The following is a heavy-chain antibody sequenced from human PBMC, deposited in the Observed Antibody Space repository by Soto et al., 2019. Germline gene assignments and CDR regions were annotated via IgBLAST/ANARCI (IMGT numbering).Heavy chain of an antibody. CDR2: INPIRGGT. Sequence: GASVKVSCMASGYSFTGYDIHWVRQAPGQGLEWVGRINPIRGGTHYAQNFQGRVTMTRDTSISTAYMEVSRLRSDDTAVYYSARDPYGDYGSPNTFDYWGQGTLVTVSS. V-gene: IGHV1-2*02. CDR1: GYSFTGYD. CDR3: ARDPYGDYGSPNTFDY. D-gene: IGHD4-17*01. J-gene: IGHJ4*02.